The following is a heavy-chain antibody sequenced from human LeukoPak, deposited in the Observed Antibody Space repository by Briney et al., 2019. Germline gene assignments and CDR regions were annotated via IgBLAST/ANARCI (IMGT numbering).Heavy chain of an antibody. CDR2: INAYNGNT. CDR1: GYTFTSYG. Sequence: EASVKVSCKASGYTFTSYGISWVRQAPGQGLEWMGWINAYNGNTNYAQKLQGRVTMTTDTSTSTAYMELRSLRSDDTAVYYCARDRGIAAAGTYYYYYYGMDVWGQGTTVTVSS. CDR3: ARDRGIAAAGTYYYYYYGMDV. D-gene: IGHD6-13*01. V-gene: IGHV1-18*01. J-gene: IGHJ6*02.